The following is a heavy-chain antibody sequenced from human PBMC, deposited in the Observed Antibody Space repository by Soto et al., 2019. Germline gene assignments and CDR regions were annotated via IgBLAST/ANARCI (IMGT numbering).Heavy chain of an antibody. CDR1: GYTFNTYY. CDR3: ARVGHIAVVTASFDY. J-gene: IGHJ4*02. D-gene: IGHD2-21*02. V-gene: IGHV1-46*02. CDR2: IHPSGGGT. Sequence: ASVKVSCKPSGYTFNTYYLHWLRQAPGQALEWMGVIHPSGGGTTYAQKFLGRVTVTRDTSTTTVFMELSSLRSDDTAVYYCARVGHIAVVTASFDYWGQGSLVTVSS.